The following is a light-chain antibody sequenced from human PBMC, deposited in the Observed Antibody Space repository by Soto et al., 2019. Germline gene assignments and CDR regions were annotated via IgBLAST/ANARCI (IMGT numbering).Light chain of an antibody. CDR1: QSVTSTY. V-gene: IGKV3-20*01. CDR2: GAS. J-gene: IGKJ3*01. CDR3: QQYGSSPFT. Sequence: EIVLTQFPGTLSLSPGERATLSCRASQSVTSTYIAWYQQKPGQAPRLLIYGASSRATGIPDRFSGSGSGTDFTLTISRLEPEDFAVYYCQQYGSSPFTFGPGTKVDIK.